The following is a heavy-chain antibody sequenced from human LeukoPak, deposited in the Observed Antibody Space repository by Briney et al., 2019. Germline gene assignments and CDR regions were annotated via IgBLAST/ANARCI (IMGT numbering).Heavy chain of an antibody. V-gene: IGHV4-39*07. CDR3: ARAMVRGVPLNWFDP. Sequence: PSETLSLTCTVSGGSISSSSYYWGWIRQPPGKGLEWIGSIYYSGSTYYNPSLKSRVTISVDTSKNQFSLKLSSVTAADTAVYYCARAMVRGVPLNWFDPWGQGTLVTVSS. J-gene: IGHJ5*02. CDR1: GGSISSSSYY. CDR2: IYYSGST. D-gene: IGHD3-10*01.